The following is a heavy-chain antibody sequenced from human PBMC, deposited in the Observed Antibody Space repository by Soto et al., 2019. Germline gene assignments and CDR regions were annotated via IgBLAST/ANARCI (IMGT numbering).Heavy chain of an antibody. J-gene: IGHJ6*03. CDR3: ARDGGGHYYYYYMDV. D-gene: IGHD3-10*01. CDR1: GGTFSSYT. V-gene: IGHV1-69*08. Sequence: QVQLVQSGAEVKKPGSSVKFSCKASGGTFSSYTISWVRQAPGQGLEWMGRIIPILGIANYAQKFQGRVTITADKSTSTAYMELSSLRSEDTAVYYCARDGGGHYYYYYMDVWGKGTTVTVSS. CDR2: IIPILGIA.